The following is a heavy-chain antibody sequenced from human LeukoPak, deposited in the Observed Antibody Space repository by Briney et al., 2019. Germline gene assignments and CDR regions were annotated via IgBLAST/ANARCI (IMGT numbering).Heavy chain of an antibody. J-gene: IGHJ4*02. Sequence: SETPSLTCTVSGGSISSYYWSWIRQPPGKGLEWIGYIYYSGSTNYNPSLKSRVTISVDTSKNQFSLKLSSVTAADTAVYYCARARYRGFDYWGQGTLVTVSS. D-gene: IGHD1-1*01. CDR1: GGSISSYY. V-gene: IGHV4-59*01. CDR2: IYYSGST. CDR3: ARARYRGFDY.